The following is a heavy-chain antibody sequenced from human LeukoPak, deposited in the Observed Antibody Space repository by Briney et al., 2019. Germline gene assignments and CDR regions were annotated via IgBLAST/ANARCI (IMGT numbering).Heavy chain of an antibody. Sequence: PGGSLRLSCAASGFTFSSYAMSWARQAPGKGLEWVSAISSGGSTSYADSVKGRFTISRDSSKNTLSLQMNSLRAEDTAVYYCAKGGVYSRLDYWGQGTLVTVSS. CDR3: AKGGVYSRLDY. V-gene: IGHV3-23*01. CDR2: ISSGGST. D-gene: IGHD6-13*01. CDR1: GFTFSSYA. J-gene: IGHJ4*02.